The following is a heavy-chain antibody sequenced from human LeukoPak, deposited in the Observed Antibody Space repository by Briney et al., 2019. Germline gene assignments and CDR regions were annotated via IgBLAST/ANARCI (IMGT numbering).Heavy chain of an antibody. V-gene: IGHV3-30*02. Sequence: GGSLRLSCAASGFTFSNYGMHWVRQAPGKGLEWVTFIRFDGGNKYYADSVKGRFTISRDNAKNSLFLQMNSLTVEDTAVYYCARAIRGSAVDTGDRWGQGTLVTVSS. CDR2: IRFDGGNK. CDR3: ARAIRGSAVDTGDR. D-gene: IGHD3-10*01. CDR1: GFTFSNYG. J-gene: IGHJ4*02.